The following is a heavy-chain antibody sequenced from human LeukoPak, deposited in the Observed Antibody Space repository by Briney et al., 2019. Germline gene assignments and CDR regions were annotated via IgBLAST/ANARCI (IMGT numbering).Heavy chain of an antibody. Sequence: GGSLRLSCAASGFTFSSNTMNWVRQAPGKGLEWVSFIYSGGNTYYADSVKGRFTISRDNSKNTVHLQMNSLRAEDTAMYYCARRAGDYSHPYDYWGQGTLVTVSS. D-gene: IGHD3-22*01. CDR1: GFTFSSNT. J-gene: IGHJ4*02. CDR3: ARRAGDYSHPYDY. CDR2: IYSGGNT. V-gene: IGHV3-53*01.